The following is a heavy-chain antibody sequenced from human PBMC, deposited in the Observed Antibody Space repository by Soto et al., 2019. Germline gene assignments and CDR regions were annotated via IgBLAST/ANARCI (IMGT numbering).Heavy chain of an antibody. D-gene: IGHD6-13*01. CDR3: AREQLQVVIPDY. Sequence: PGGSLRLSCAASGFTFSSCWMNWVRQAPGKGLEWVANIKQDGSEKYYVDSVKGRFTISRDNTKNSLYLQMNSLRAEDTAVYYCAREQLQVVIPDYWGQGTLVTVSS. CDR2: IKQDGSEK. CDR1: GFTFSSCW. J-gene: IGHJ4*02. V-gene: IGHV3-7*01.